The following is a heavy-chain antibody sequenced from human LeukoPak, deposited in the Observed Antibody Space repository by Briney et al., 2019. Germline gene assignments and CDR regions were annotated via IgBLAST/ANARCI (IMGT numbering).Heavy chain of an antibody. J-gene: IGHJ3*02. CDR2: ISYIGST. CDR1: GASFSGHY. D-gene: IGHD1-14*01. CDR3: AREQISINALNM. V-gene: IGHV4-59*11. Sequence: SETLSLTCTVSGASFSGHYLTWIPHAPGKGLEWIGYISYIGSTNYNHSLKSRVHISVDTSKNLFSLKLRSVTDADMVVYYCAREQISINALNMWGRETMVIVSS.